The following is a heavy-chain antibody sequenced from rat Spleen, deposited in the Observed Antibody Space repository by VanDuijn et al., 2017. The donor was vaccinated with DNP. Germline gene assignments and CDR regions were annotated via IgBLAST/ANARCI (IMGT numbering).Heavy chain of an antibody. CDR1: GYSLTSYG. Sequence: VQLKESGPGLAQPSQTLSLTCTVSGYSLTSYGVSWARQPPGKGLEWIATISSGGDTYYNSALKSRLNISRDTSKRQVFLNMKSLQTENTAIYFCTGDRRGRGAYYCMVAWGQGTSVSVSS. D-gene: IGHD4-3*01. J-gene: IGHJ4*01. V-gene: IGHV2S12*01. CDR3: TGDRRGRGAYYCMVA. CDR2: ISSGGDT.